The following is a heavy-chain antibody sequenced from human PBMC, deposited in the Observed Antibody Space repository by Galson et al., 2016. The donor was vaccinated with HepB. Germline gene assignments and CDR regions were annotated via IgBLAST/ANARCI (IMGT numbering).Heavy chain of an antibody. D-gene: IGHD4-11*01. V-gene: IGHV4-39*02. Sequence: SETLSLTCEVSGGSVNTRENLWGWVRQSPEKGLEWIMSFYYNGRDHYNWSLKRRVTTSAEASKNQFSLKLSEVTAADTAVYYCARGLHSDVFDLWGQGTVVIVSS. CDR3: ARGLHSDVFDL. CDR1: GGSVNTRENL. CDR2: FYYNGRD. J-gene: IGHJ3*01.